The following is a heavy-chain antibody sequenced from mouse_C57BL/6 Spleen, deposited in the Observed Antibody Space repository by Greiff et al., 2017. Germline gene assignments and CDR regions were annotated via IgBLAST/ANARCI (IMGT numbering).Heavy chain of an antibody. D-gene: IGHD2-4*01. Sequence: EVKLVESGEGLVKPGGSLKLSCAASGFTFSSYAMSWVRQTPEKRLEWVAYISSGGDYIYYADTVKGRFTISRDNARNTLYLQMSSLKSEDTAMYYCTRGGMDDDWYYFDYWGQGTTLTVSS. CDR2: ISSGGDYI. J-gene: IGHJ2*01. CDR1: GFTFSSYA. V-gene: IGHV5-9-1*02. CDR3: TRGGMDDDWYYFDY.